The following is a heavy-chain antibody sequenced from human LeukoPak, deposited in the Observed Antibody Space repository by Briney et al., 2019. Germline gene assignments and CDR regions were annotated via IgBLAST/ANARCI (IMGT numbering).Heavy chain of an antibody. J-gene: IGHJ4*02. Sequence: PSQTLSLTCTVSGGSISSGGYYWSWIRQHPGKGLEWIGYIYYSGSTYYNPSLKSRVTISVDTSKNQFSLKLSSVTAAVTAVYYCARGPTTVKSPFDYWGQGTLVTVSS. V-gene: IGHV4-31*03. CDR3: ARGPTTVKSPFDY. CDR1: GGSISSGGYY. CDR2: IYYSGST. D-gene: IGHD4-17*01.